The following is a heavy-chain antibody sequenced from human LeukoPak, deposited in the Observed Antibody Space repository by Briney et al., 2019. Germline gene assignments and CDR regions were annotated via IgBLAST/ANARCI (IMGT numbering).Heavy chain of an antibody. V-gene: IGHV3-21*01. J-gene: IGHJ3*01. Sequence: PGGSLRLSCAASGFNFNNYNMNRVRQAPGKGLEWGSFISSSSSYIYYADSVKGRFTISRDNTEKSLYLQLNNLRVEDTAFYYCVRSDRETFAFDVWGQGALVIVSS. CDR1: GFNFNNYN. D-gene: IGHD2/OR15-2a*01. CDR3: VRSDRETFAFDV. CDR2: ISSSSSYI.